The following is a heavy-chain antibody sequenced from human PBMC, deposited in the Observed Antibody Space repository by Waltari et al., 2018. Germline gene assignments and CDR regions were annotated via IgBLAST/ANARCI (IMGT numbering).Heavy chain of an antibody. Sequence: QMQLQESGPGLVKPSGTLSLICTVSGDSMRSGDWWSWVRQHPEKGLECIGQIQRSGRTNYNPSLESRDTISIDTSSNHFSLKVTSTTAADTAVYYWARDRGRGIYLDSLGRGTLVTVS. V-gene: IGHV4-4*02. CDR1: GDSMRSGDW. CDR2: IQRSGRT. J-gene: IGHJ4*02. D-gene: IGHD2-15*01. CDR3: ARDRGRGIYLDS.